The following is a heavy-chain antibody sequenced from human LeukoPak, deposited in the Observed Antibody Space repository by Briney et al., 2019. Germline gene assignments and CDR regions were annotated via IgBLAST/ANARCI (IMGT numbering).Heavy chain of an antibody. CDR3: ARDEVVVAPDAFDI. V-gene: IGHV3-7*01. D-gene: IGHD3-22*01. Sequence: GGSLRLSCAASGFTFSSYWMSWVRQAPGKGLEWVANIKQDGSEKYYVDSVKGRFTISRDNAKNSLYLQMNSLRAEDTAVYYCARDEVVVAPDAFDIWGQGTMVTVSS. J-gene: IGHJ3*02. CDR2: IKQDGSEK. CDR1: GFTFSSYW.